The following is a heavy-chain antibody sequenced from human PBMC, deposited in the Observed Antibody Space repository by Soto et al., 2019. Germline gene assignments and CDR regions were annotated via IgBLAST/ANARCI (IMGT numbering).Heavy chain of an antibody. CDR2: ISWNSGSI. CDR3: ANDSSGVAAPLDFDY. V-gene: IGHV3-9*01. CDR1: GFTFDDYA. Sequence: EVQLVESGGGLVQPGRSLRLSCAASGFTFDDYAMHWVRQAPGKGLEWVSGISWNSGSIGYADSVKGRFTISRDNAKNSMDLQRNSLRAKATALYYCANDSSGVAAPLDFDYWGQGTLVTVSS. D-gene: IGHD2-15*01. J-gene: IGHJ4*02.